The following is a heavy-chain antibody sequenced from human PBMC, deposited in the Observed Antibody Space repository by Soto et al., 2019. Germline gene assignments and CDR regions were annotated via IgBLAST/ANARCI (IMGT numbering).Heavy chain of an antibody. J-gene: IGHJ5*02. CDR3: ARLAAKGRHGSMGGSAS. CDR2: IYNSGST. CDR1: GGSISSADYY. Sequence: SETLSLTCTVSGGSISSADYYWSWIRQPPGKGLEWIAYIYNSGSTYYNPSLKSRLTISVDTSKNQFSLALTSLTTADTALYYCARLAAKGRHGSMGGSASWGQGTWGTASP. V-gene: IGHV4-30-4*01. D-gene: IGHD3-10*01.